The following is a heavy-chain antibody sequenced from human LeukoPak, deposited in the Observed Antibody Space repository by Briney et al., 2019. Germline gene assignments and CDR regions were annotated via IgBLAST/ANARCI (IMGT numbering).Heavy chain of an antibody. J-gene: IGHJ4*02. D-gene: IGHD6-13*01. CDR1: GFTFSSYA. V-gene: IGHV3-23*01. CDR2: ISGSGGST. Sequence: GGSLRLSCAASGFTFSSYAMSWVRQAPGKGLEWVSAISGSGGSTYYADPVKGRFTISRDNSKNTLYLQMNSLRAEDTAVYYCAKDFAAAGHLKDYWGQGTLVTVSS. CDR3: AKDFAAAGHLKDY.